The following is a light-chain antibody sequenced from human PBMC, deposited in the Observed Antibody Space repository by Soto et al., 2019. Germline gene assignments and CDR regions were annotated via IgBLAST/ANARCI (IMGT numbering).Light chain of an antibody. J-gene: IGLJ1*01. CDR2: EVS. CDR3: SSYAGSNNSLYV. CDR1: SSDVGGYNY. Sequence: QSALTQPPSASGSPGQSVTISCTGTSSDVGGYNYVSWYQQHPGKASKLMIYEVSKRPSGVPDLFSGSKSGNTASLTVSGLQAEDEADYYCSSYAGSNNSLYVFGTGTKVTVL. V-gene: IGLV2-8*01.